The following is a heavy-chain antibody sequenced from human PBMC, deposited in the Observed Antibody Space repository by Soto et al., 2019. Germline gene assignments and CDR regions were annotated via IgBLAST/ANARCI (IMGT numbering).Heavy chain of an antibody. V-gene: IGHV6-1*01. CDR2: TYYRSKWYN. CDR1: GDRVSSNSAA. CDR3: ARAGGSGWLVLSDAFDI. Sequence: SQTLSLTCAISGDRVSSNSAAWNWIRQSPSRGLEWLGRTYYRSKWYNDYAVSVKSRITINPDTPKNQFSLQLNSVTPEDTAVYYCARAGGSGWLVLSDAFDIWGQGTMVTVSS. J-gene: IGHJ3*02. D-gene: IGHD6-19*01.